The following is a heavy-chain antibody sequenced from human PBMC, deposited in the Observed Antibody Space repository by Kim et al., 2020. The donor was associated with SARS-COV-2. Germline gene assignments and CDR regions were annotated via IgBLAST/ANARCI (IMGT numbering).Heavy chain of an antibody. CDR1: GFTVSSNY. D-gene: IGHD6-19*01. V-gene: IGHV3-53*01. J-gene: IGHJ3*02. CDR2: IYSGGST. Sequence: GGSLRLSCAASGFTVSSNYMSWVRQAPGKGLEWVSVIYSGGSTYYADSVKGRFTISRDNSKNTLYLQMNSLRAEDTAVYYCARMGTRAAVAGIAAFDIWGQGTMVIVSS. CDR3: ARMGTRAAVAGIAAFDI.